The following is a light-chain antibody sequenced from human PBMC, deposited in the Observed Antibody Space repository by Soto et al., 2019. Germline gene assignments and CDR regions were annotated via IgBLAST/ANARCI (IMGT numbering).Light chain of an antibody. V-gene: IGKV3-20*01. CDR3: QQYGSSPLYT. Sequence: EIVLTQSPGTLSLSPGERATLSCRASQSVSSSYLAWYQQKPGQAPRLLIYRSSSRATGMPDMFSGSGSGTAFTLTISRLEPEDFAVYYCQQYGSSPLYTFGQGTKLEIK. J-gene: IGKJ2*01. CDR2: RSS. CDR1: QSVSSSY.